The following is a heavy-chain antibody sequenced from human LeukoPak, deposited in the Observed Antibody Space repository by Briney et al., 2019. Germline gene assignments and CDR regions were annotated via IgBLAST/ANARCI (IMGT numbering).Heavy chain of an antibody. CDR1: GYTFTGYY. D-gene: IGHD6-19*01. CDR3: ARHRAVAGIYNWFDP. J-gene: IGHJ5*02. Sequence: ASVKVSCKASGYTFTGYYMHWVRQAPGQGLEWMGWINPNSGGTNYAQKFQGRVTMTRDTSISTAYMELSRLRSDDTAVYYCARHRAVAGIYNWFDPWGQGTLVTVSS. V-gene: IGHV1-2*02. CDR2: INPNSGGT.